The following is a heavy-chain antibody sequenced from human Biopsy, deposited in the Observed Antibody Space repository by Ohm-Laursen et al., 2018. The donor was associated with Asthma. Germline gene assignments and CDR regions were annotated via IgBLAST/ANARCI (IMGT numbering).Heavy chain of an antibody. D-gene: IGHD1-20*01. CDR2: IDQSGYT. J-gene: IGHJ5*02. CDR1: GGYLTGHY. V-gene: IGHV4-34*01. Sequence: TLSLTCTVYGGYLTGHYWNWIRQPPGKGLEWIGEIDQSGYTNYNPSLNSRVTISADTSKNQFHLNLSSVTAADTAVYFCARAAITGIRGWFDPWGQGTQVTVSS. CDR3: ARAAITGIRGWFDP.